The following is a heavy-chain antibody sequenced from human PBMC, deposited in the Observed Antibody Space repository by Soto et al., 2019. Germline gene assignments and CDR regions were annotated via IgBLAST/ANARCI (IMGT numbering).Heavy chain of an antibody. Sequence: GGSLRLSCAASGFTFSSYGMHWVRQAPGKGLEWVAVISYDGSNKYYADSVKGRFTISRDNSKNTLYLQMNSLRAEDTAVYYCAKEWTTVTANLIDYWGQGTLVTVSS. CDR2: ISYDGSNK. CDR1: GFTFSSYG. CDR3: AKEWTTVTANLIDY. J-gene: IGHJ4*02. V-gene: IGHV3-30*18. D-gene: IGHD4-4*01.